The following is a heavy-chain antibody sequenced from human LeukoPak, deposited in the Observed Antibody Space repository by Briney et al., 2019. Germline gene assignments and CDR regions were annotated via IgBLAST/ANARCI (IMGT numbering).Heavy chain of an antibody. D-gene: IGHD1-26*01. CDR2: IYTSGST. Sequence: PSETLSLTCTVSGGSIRNYYWSWIRQPAGKRLEWIGRIYTSGSTNYNPSLKSRLTMSVDTSKNQFSLKLSSVTAADTAVYCCAREPVWESPMDVWGQGTTVTVSS. CDR3: AREPVWESPMDV. J-gene: IGHJ6*02. CDR1: GGSIRNYY. V-gene: IGHV4-4*07.